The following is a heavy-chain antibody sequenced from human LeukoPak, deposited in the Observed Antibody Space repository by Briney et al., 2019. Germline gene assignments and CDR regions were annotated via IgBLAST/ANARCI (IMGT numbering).Heavy chain of an antibody. CDR3: ARIKTPDEWFGQDYFDF. CDR2: IRYDGSNK. V-gene: IGHV3-30*02. D-gene: IGHD3-10*01. CDR1: GFTFSSYG. Sequence: PGGSLRLSCAASGFTFSSYGMHWVRQAPGKGLEWVAFIRYDGSNKYYADSVKGRFTISRDNSKNTLYLQMNSLRAEDTAVYYCARIKTPDEWFGQDYFDFWGPGTPVTVSS. J-gene: IGHJ4*02.